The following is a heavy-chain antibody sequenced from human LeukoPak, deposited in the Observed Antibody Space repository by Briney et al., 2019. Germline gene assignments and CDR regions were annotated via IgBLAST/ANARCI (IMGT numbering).Heavy chain of an antibody. V-gene: IGHV4-34*01. CDR2: INHSGST. Sequence: SETLSLTCAVYGGSFSGYYWSWLRQPPGKGLEWLGEINHSGSTNYNPSLKSRVTISVDTSKNQFALKLSSVTAADTAVYYCATRDSSGYYYRVVAFDIWGQGTMVTVSS. CDR3: ATRDSSGYYYRVVAFDI. D-gene: IGHD3-22*01. J-gene: IGHJ3*02. CDR1: GGSFSGYY.